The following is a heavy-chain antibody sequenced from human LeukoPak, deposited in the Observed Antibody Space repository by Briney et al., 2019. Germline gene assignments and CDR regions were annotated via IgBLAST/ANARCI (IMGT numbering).Heavy chain of an antibody. CDR1: GGSISSSSYY. D-gene: IGHD6-13*01. V-gene: IGHV4-39*07. CDR2: IYYSGST. Sequence: SETLSLTCTVSGGSISSSSYYWGWIRQPPGKGLEWIGSIYYSGSTYYNPSLKSRVTISVDTSKNQFSLKLSSVTAADTAVYYCARESGAAAEEDNAFDIWGQGTMVTVSS. J-gene: IGHJ3*02. CDR3: ARESGAAAEEDNAFDI.